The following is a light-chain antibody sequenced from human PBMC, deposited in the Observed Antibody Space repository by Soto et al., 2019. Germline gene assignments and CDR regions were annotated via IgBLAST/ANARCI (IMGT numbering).Light chain of an antibody. CDR3: QHYGSSPPLT. Sequence: EFVLTQSQGTLSLSPGERATLSCRASQSVSSTFLAWYQQKPGQPPRLLIYGASTRGTGIPDRFSGSGSGTEFTLTISRLEPEDFAVYYCQHYGSSPPLTFGGGTKVEIK. J-gene: IGKJ4*01. CDR2: GAS. V-gene: IGKV3-20*01. CDR1: QSVSSTF.